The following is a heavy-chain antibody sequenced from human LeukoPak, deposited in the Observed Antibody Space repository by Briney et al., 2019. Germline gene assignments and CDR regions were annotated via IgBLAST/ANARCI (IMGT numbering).Heavy chain of an antibody. Sequence: KASETLSLTCTVSGGSMRSYYWSWIQQPPGKGLEWIGYIYYSGTTKYNPSLKSRVTISVDTSKNQFSLKLNSLTAADTAVYYCARGHTESADDYGNWFHPWGQGTLVTVSS. CDR1: GGSMRSYY. CDR2: IYYSGTT. V-gene: IGHV4-59*01. D-gene: IGHD5-12*01. CDR3: ARGHTESADDYGNWFHP. J-gene: IGHJ5*02.